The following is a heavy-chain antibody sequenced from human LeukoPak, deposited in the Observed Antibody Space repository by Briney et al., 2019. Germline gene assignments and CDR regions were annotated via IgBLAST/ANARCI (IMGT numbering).Heavy chain of an antibody. CDR3: TTKPCSSTSCYYYYGMDV. V-gene: IGHV3-15*01. Sequence: GGSLRLSCAASGFTFSNAWMSWVRQAPGKGLEWVGRIKSITDGGTTDYAAPVKGRFTISRDDSKNTLYLQMNSLKTEDTAVYYCTTKPCSSTSCYYYYGMDVWGKGTTVTVSS. D-gene: IGHD2-2*01. CDR2: IKSITDGGTT. J-gene: IGHJ6*04. CDR1: GFTFSNAW.